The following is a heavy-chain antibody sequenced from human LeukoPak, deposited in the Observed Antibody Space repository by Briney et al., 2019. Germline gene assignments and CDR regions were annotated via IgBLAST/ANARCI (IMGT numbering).Heavy chain of an antibody. CDR3: ARHQEGPDDYVWGSYRYFDY. J-gene: IGHJ4*02. D-gene: IGHD3-16*02. CDR1: GYSISSGYY. Sequence: SETLSLTCTVSGYSISSGYYWGWIRQPPGKGLEWIGSIYHSGSTYYNPSLKSRVTISVDTSKNQFSLKLSSVTAADTAVYYCARHQEGPDDYVWGSYRYFDYWGQGTLVTVSS. CDR2: IYHSGST. V-gene: IGHV4-38-2*02.